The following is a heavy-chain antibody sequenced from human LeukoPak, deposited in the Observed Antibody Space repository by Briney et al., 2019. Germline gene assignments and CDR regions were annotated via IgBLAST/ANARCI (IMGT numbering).Heavy chain of an antibody. CDR1: GGSISSHY. D-gene: IGHD3-3*01. Sequence: SETLSLTCTVSGGSISSHYWSWIRQPPGKGLEWIGYIYYSGSTNYNPSLTSRVTISVDTSKNQFSLKLSSVTAADTAVYYCARVSAGDFWSGYYFDYWGQGTLVTVSS. J-gene: IGHJ4*02. CDR3: ARVSAGDFWSGYYFDY. CDR2: IYYSGST. V-gene: IGHV4-59*11.